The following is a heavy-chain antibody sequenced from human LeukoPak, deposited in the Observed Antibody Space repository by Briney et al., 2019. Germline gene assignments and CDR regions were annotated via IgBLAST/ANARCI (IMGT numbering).Heavy chain of an antibody. CDR1: GGSFSGYY. CDR2: INHSGST. CDR3: ARRQVATFYYYYYMDV. D-gene: IGHD5-12*01. J-gene: IGHJ6*03. V-gene: IGHV4-34*01. Sequence: SETLSLTCAVYGGSFSGYYWSWIRQPPGKGLEWIGEINHSGSTNYNPSLKSRVTISVDTSKNQFSLKLSSVTAADTAVYYCARRQVATFYYYYYMDVWGKGTTVTVSS.